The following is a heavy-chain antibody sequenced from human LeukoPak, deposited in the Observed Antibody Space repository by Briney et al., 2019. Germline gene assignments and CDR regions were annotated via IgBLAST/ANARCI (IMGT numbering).Heavy chain of an antibody. V-gene: IGHV3-21*01. Sequence: GGSLRLSCAASGFTFSSYTMNWVRQAPGKGLEWVSSISSSSNYIYYADSVKGRFTISRDNAKNSLYLQMNSLRAEDTAVYYCARGSIAARPPFDYWGQGTLVTVSS. CDR1: GFTFSSYT. D-gene: IGHD6-6*01. CDR2: ISSSSNYI. CDR3: ARGSIAARPPFDY. J-gene: IGHJ4*02.